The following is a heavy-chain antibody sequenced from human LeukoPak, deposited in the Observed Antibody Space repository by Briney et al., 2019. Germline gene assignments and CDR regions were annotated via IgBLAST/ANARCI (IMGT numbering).Heavy chain of an antibody. CDR3: AGITPSIDY. J-gene: IGHJ4*02. CDR2: ISCDGSNK. D-gene: IGHD3-10*01. CDR1: GFTFSSYA. Sequence: GGSLRLSCAASGFTFSSYAMHWVRQAPGKGLEWVAVISCDGSNKYYADSVKGRFTISRDNSKNTLYLQMNSLRAEDTAVYYCAGITPSIDYWGQGTLVTVSS. V-gene: IGHV3-30-3*01.